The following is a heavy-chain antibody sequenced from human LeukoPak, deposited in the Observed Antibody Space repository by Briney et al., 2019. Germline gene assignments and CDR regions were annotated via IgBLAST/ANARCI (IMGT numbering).Heavy chain of an antibody. J-gene: IGHJ4*02. D-gene: IGHD1-26*01. CDR2: IYFGGTT. CDR3: ARINGSYVFDY. Sequence: PGGSLRLSCAASGFTVSSNYMTWVRQAPGQGLEWVSVIYFGGTTYYADSVKGRFTISRDNSKNTVYLQMNSLRVEDTAVYYCARINGSYVFDYWGQGTLVTVSS. CDR1: GFTVSSNY. V-gene: IGHV3-53*01.